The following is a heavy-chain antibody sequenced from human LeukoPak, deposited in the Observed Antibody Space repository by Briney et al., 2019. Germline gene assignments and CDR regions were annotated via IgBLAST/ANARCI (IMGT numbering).Heavy chain of an antibody. J-gene: IGHJ5*02. D-gene: IGHD4-17*01. CDR3: TKDPNGDYIGAFDP. CDR1: GFTFGGFS. Sequence: GGSLRLSCAASGFTFGGFSMTWVRQAPGKGLEWVSSITHNHGATYNTDTVKGRFTISRDNSQNTLCLQINSLRAEDTALYYCTKDPNGDYIGAFDPWGQGTLVTVSS. V-gene: IGHV3-23*01. CDR2: ITHNHGAT.